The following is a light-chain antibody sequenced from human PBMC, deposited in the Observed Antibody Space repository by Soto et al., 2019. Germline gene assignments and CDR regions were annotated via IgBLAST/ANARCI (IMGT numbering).Light chain of an antibody. V-gene: IGLV4-60*02. CDR1: SGHSSYI. J-gene: IGLJ3*02. Sequence: QSVLTQSSSASASLGSSVKLTCTLSSGHSSYIIAWHQQQPGKAPRYXXXXXGSGSYNKGXGXPXXFXGXXXXXXXXXTXSNLQFEDEADYSCETWDSNTHTVFGGGTKLTVL. CDR2: XXGSGSY. CDR3: ETWDSNTHTV.